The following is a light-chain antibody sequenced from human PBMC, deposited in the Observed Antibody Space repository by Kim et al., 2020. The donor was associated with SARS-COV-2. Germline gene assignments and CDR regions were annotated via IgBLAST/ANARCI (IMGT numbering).Light chain of an antibody. CDR3: SSYSSSTTLL. CDR1: SSDIGRVDY. J-gene: IGLJ2*01. V-gene: IGLV2-14*03. CDR2: DVA. Sequence: GQSITISCSGTSSDIGRVDYVSWYQQHPGKAPKLLIYDVAKRPSGLSNRFSGSKSGNTASLTISGLQPEDEADYYCSSYSSSTTLLFGGGTQLTVL.